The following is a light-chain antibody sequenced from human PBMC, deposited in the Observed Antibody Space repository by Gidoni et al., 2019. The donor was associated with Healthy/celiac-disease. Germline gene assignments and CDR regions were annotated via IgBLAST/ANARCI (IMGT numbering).Light chain of an antibody. CDR2: GAS. CDR1: QSVSSSY. Sequence: IVLTQPPGTLSLSPGERATLSCRASQSVSSSYLAWYQQKPGQAPRLLIYGASSRATGIPDRFSGSGSGTDFTLTISRLEPEDFAVYYCQQYGSSPQFGQGTKVEIK. V-gene: IGKV3-20*01. CDR3: QQYGSSPQ. J-gene: IGKJ1*01.